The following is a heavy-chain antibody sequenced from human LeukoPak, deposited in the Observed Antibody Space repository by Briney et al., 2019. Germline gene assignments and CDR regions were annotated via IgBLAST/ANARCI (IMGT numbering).Heavy chain of an antibody. CDR2: IYSSGST. Sequence: SETLSLTCTVSGGSISSYYWSWIRHPAGKGLEWIGRIYSSGSTNYNPSLRSRVPMSVDTSKNQFSLKLNSVTAADTAVYYCARDMRVVVGTFDYWGQGTLVTVSS. D-gene: IGHD3-22*01. CDR3: ARDMRVVVGTFDY. J-gene: IGHJ4*02. CDR1: GGSISSYY. V-gene: IGHV4-4*07.